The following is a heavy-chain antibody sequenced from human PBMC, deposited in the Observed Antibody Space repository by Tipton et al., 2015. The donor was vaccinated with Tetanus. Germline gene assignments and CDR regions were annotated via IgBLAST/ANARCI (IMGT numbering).Heavy chain of an antibody. CDR2: ISAYNGNT. CDR1: GGTFSSYA. D-gene: IGHD1-26*01. CDR3: ARRLLGELPLRGDDY. Sequence: QVQLVQSGAEVKKPGSSVKVSCKASGGTFSSYAISWVRQAPGQGLEWMGWISAYNGNTNYAQKLQGRVTMTTDTSTSTAYMELRSLRSDDTAVYYCARRLLGELPLRGDDYWGQGTLVTVSS. V-gene: IGHV1-18*01. J-gene: IGHJ4*02.